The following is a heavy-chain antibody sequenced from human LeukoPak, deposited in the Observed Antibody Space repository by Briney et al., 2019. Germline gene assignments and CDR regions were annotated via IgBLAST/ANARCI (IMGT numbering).Heavy chain of an antibody. J-gene: IGHJ6*02. Sequence: GGSLRLSCAASGFTFSSYAMSWVRQAPGKGLEWVSASSGSGGITYYADSVKGRFTISRDNSKNTLYLKMNSLRAEDTAVYYCAKTTSRDTTYYYGSGSSDYGMDVWGQGTTVTVSS. CDR3: AKTTSRDTTYYYGSGSSDYGMDV. CDR2: SSGSGGIT. D-gene: IGHD3-10*01. CDR1: GFTFSSYA. V-gene: IGHV3-23*01.